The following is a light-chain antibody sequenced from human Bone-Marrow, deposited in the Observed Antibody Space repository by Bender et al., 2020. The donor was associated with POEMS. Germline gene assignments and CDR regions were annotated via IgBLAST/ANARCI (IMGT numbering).Light chain of an antibody. V-gene: IGLV1-44*01. CDR3: AVWDAGLHGCV. CDR1: SSNIGAHA. CDR2: SSH. J-gene: IGLJ3*02. Sequence: QSVLTQPPSASGTPGQRVTISCSGGSSNIGAHAVNWYQHLPGTAPKLLISSSHRRPSEVPDRFSASRSGTSASLSLSALQSGYEADYYCAVWDAGLHGCVFGGGTTLTVL.